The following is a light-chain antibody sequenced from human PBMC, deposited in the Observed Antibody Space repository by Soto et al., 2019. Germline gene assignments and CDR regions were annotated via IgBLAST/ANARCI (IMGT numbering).Light chain of an antibody. Sequence: IVLTQSQLSLPVTPGEPASISCRSSQSLLHSNGNTYLDWYLQKPGQSPQLLIYFVSTRASGVPDRFSGSGSGTDFTLKISRVEAEDVGVYYCMQASQTPVTCGGGTKVEIK. J-gene: IGKJ4*01. CDR1: QSLLHSNGNTY. CDR2: FVS. CDR3: MQASQTPVT. V-gene: IGKV2-28*01.